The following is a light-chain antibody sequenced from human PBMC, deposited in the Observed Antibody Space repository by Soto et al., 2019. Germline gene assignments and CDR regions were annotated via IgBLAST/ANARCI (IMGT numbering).Light chain of an antibody. CDR1: QSVSSN. J-gene: IGKJ1*01. Sequence: EILMTQSPATLSVSPGERATLSCRASQSVSSNLAWYQQKPGQAPRLLIYGASTRATGIPARFSGSGSGTEFTFTISGLQSEDFAVYYCQQYSNWPTFGQGTKVDIK. V-gene: IGKV3-15*01. CDR3: QQYSNWPT. CDR2: GAS.